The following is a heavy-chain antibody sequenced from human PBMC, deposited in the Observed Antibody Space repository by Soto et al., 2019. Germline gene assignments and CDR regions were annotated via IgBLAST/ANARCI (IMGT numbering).Heavy chain of an antibody. V-gene: IGHV3-48*02. D-gene: IGHD2-8*02. CDR3: AKTGDYIDY. CDR1: GFTFSSYN. Sequence: GGSLRLSCTASGFTFSSYNMNWVRQAPGKGLEWVSYIKSSSSIIYYAESVKGRFTISRDNAKNSLYLQMNSLRDEDTAVYYCAKTGDYIDYWGQGTLVTVS. J-gene: IGHJ4*02. CDR2: IKSSSSII.